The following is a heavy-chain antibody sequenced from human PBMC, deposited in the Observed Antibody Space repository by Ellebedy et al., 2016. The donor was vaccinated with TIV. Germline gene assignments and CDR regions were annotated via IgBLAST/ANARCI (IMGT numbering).Heavy chain of an antibody. D-gene: IGHD3-10*02. V-gene: IGHV3-33*01. CDR1: GFTFGSYG. J-gene: IGHJ2*01. CDR2: MWYDGSNT. Sequence: GESLKISCAASGFTFGSYGMHWVRQTPGKGLEWVAYMWYDGSNTNYVDSVKGRFTISRDNSKNTLYLKMNSLRAEDTAVYYCARASFYDVDLSGWYFDLWGRGTLVTVSS. CDR3: ARASFYDVDLSGWYFDL.